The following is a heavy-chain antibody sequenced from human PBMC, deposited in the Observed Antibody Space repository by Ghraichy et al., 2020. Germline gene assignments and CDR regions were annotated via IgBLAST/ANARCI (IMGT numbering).Heavy chain of an antibody. CDR1: GFIFSGYW. V-gene: IGHV3-7*01. D-gene: IGHD6-19*01. CDR3: ARDLGGGWYFDY. J-gene: IGHJ4*02. CDR2: IKKDGSEK. Sequence: GESLRLSCAASGFIFSGYWMSWVRQAPGKGPEWVANIKKDGSEKYYVDSVKGRFTISRDNAENSLYLQMNSLRAEDTAVYYCARDLGGGWYFDYWGQGALVTVSS.